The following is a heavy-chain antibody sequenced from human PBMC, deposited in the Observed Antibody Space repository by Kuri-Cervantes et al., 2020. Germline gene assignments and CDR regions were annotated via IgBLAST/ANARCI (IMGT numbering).Heavy chain of an antibody. CDR2: VVVGSGNT. J-gene: IGHJ4*02. CDR1: GFTFTSSA. V-gene: IGHV1-58*01. D-gene: IGHD3-10*01. CDR3: AREPGYGSGPLDY. Sequence: SVKVSCKASGFTFTSSAVQWVRQARGQRLEWIGWVVVGSGNTNYAQKFQEGVTITRDMSTSTVYMELSSLRSEDTAVYYCAREPGYGSGPLDYWGQGTLVTVSS.